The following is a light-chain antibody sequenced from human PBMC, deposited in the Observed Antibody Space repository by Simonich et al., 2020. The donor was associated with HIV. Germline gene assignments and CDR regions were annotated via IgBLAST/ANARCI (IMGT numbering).Light chain of an antibody. J-gene: IGLJ2*01. CDR3: SSYTSSDTYVL. V-gene: IGLV2-14*01. Sequence: QSALTQPASVSGYPGQSITISCTGTSSDVGGYDYVSWYQQHPGKATKLMIYAVSERPSGVSNRFSGSKSANTASLTISGLQAEDEADYFCSSYTSSDTYVLFGGGTKVTVL. CDR2: AVS. CDR1: SSDVGGYDY.